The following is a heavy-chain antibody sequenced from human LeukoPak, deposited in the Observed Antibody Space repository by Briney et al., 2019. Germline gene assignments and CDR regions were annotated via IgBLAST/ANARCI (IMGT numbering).Heavy chain of an antibody. CDR1: GFTFSSYS. Sequence: GGSLRLSCAASGFTFSSYSMNWVRQAPGKGLEWVSSISSSSSYIYYADSVKGRFTISRDNAKNSLYPQMNSLRAEDTAVYYCARDHYDSSGPPEDYWGQGTLVTVSS. D-gene: IGHD3-22*01. CDR3: ARDHYDSSGPPEDY. J-gene: IGHJ4*02. V-gene: IGHV3-21*01. CDR2: ISSSSSYI.